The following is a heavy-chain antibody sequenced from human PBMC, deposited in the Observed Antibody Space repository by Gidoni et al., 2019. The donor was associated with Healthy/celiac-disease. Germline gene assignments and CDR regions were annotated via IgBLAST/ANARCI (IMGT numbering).Heavy chain of an antibody. CDR1: GFTFSNYA. CDR2: ISGTDGST. CDR3: AKDLYGDYVGDY. D-gene: IGHD4-17*01. J-gene: IGHJ4*02. V-gene: IGHV3-23*01. Sequence: EVQLLESGGGLVQPGGSLSISCAASGFTFSNYAMTWVRQAPGKGLEWVSTISGTDGSTYYADSVKGRFTISRDNSKNTLYLQMNTLRAEDTAVYYCAKDLYGDYVGDYWGQGTLVTVSP.